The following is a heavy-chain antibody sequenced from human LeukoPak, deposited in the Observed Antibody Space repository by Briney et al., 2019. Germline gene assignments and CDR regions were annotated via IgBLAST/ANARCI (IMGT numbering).Heavy chain of an antibody. D-gene: IGHD3-9*01. CDR2: INPNSGGT. V-gene: IGHV1-2*02. CDR1: GYTFTGYY. Sequence: ASVKVSCKASGYTFTGYYMHWVRQAPGQGLEWMGWINPNSGGTNYAQKFQGRVTMTRDTSISTAYMELSRLRSDDTAVYYCAGSRDYNILTGYYKCDFQHWGQGTLVTVSS. J-gene: IGHJ1*01. CDR3: AGSRDYNILTGYYKCDFQH.